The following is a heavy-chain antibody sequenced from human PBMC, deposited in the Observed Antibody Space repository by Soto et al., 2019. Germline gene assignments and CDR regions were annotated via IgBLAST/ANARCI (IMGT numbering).Heavy chain of an antibody. CDR3: TKDRATHRNY. CDR1: GFTFRNYV. D-gene: IGHD5-12*01. Sequence: QVQLVESGGGVVQPGRSLSLSCAASGFTFRNYVMHWVRQAPGKGLEWVAGISSDGSNKYYADSVKGRFTISRDNSKKTLYLQMNSLRIEDTAVYYCTKDRATHRNYWGQGTLVTVSS. J-gene: IGHJ4*02. CDR2: ISSDGSNK. V-gene: IGHV3-30*18.